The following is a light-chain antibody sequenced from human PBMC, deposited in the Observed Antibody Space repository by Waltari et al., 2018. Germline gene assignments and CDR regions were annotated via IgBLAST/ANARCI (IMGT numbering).Light chain of an antibody. J-gene: IGLJ3*02. V-gene: IGLV2-14*01. CDR2: KVN. CDR1: SSDVGFYDF. Sequence: QSALTQPASVSGSPGQSITISCTGTSSDVGFYDFVSWFQQHPGKAPKVMIYKVNNRPSGVSSRLSGSKSANTASLTISGLQAEDEADYYCSSYTRRSYWVFGGGTQLTVL. CDR3: SSYTRRSYWV.